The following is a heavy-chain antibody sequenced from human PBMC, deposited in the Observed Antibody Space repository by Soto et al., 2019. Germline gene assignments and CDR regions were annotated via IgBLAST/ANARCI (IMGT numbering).Heavy chain of an antibody. J-gene: IGHJ4*02. D-gene: IGHD3-10*01. CDR3: ARDKLTCLFDY. CDR1: GGSISSGDYY. V-gene: IGHV4-30-4*01. Sequence: NPSETLSLTCTVSGGSISSGDYYWSWIRQPPGKGLEWIGYIYYSGSTYYNPSLKSRVTISVDTSKNQFSLKLSSVTAADTAVYYCARDKLTCLFDYWGQGTLVTVSS. CDR2: IYYSGST.